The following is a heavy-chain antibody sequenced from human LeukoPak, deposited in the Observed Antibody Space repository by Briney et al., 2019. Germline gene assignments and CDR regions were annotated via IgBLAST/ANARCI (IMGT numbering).Heavy chain of an antibody. D-gene: IGHD3-22*01. V-gene: IGHV4-59*11. J-gene: IGHJ3*02. Sequence: SQTLSLTCAVSRGSISGHYWSWIRQPPGKGLEWIGYIYYSGETYYSPSLRSRVTRSVDTSNNHFSLKLTSVTGADTAVYYCARLLNNDNSGDADTFDMWGQGTMVTVSS. CDR3: ARLLNNDNSGDADTFDM. CDR1: RGSISGHY. CDR2: IYYSGET.